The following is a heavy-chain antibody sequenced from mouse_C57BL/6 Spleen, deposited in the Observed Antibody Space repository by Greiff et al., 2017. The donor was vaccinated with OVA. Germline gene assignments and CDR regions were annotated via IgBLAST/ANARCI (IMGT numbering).Heavy chain of an antibody. Sequence: EVQLVESGGGLVKPGGSLKLSCAASGFTFSSYAMSWVRQTPEKRLEWVATISDGGSYTYYPDNVKGRFTISRDNAKNNLYLQMSHLKSEDTAMYYCARDPNWDYWGQGTTLTVSS. V-gene: IGHV5-4*01. CDR1: GFTFSSYA. CDR3: ARDPNWDY. D-gene: IGHD4-1*01. J-gene: IGHJ2*01. CDR2: ISDGGSYT.